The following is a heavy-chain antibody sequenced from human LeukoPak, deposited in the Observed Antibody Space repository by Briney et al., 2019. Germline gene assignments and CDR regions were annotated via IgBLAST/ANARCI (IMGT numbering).Heavy chain of an antibody. CDR1: GGTFSSYA. CDR3: AQVVPAANEFSDY. V-gene: IGHV1-69*13. CDR2: IIPIFGTA. D-gene: IGHD2-2*01. Sequence: SVKVSCKASGGTFSSYAISWVRQAPGQGLEWMGGIIPIFGTANYAQKFQGRVTITADESTSTAYMELSSLRSEDTAVYYCAQVVPAANEFSDYWGQGTLVTVSS. J-gene: IGHJ4*02.